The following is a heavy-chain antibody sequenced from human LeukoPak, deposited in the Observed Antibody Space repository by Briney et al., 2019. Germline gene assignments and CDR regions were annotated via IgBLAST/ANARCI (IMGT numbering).Heavy chain of an antibody. J-gene: IGHJ4*02. D-gene: IGHD1-26*01. CDR3: ARGSYPGVVLDC. Sequence: PSETLSLTCTVSGCSISSSSYYWGWIRQPPGKGLEWIGSIYYSGSTYYNPSLKSRATISVDTSKNQFPLKLSSVTAAGTAVYYCARGSYPGVVLDCWGQGTLVSVS. CDR1: GCSISSSSYY. V-gene: IGHV4-39*06. CDR2: IYYSGST.